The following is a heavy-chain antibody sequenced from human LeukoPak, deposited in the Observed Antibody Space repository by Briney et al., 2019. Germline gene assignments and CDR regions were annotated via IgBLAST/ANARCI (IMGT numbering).Heavy chain of an antibody. V-gene: IGHV3-33*08. CDR2: IWYDGSNK. Sequence: GGSLRLSCEASGFTFINYPMSWVRQAPGKGLEWVAVIWYDGSNKYYADSVKGRFTISRDNSKNTLYLQMNSLRAEDTAVYYCAREGWELPHFDYWGQGTLVTVSS. D-gene: IGHD1-26*01. CDR1: GFTFINYP. CDR3: AREGWELPHFDY. J-gene: IGHJ4*02.